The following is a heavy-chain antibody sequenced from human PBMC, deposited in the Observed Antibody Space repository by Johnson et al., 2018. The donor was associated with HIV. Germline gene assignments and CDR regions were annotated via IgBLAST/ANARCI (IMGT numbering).Heavy chain of an antibody. J-gene: IGHJ3*02. CDR2: ISSDGSNK. V-gene: IGHV3-30*03. Sequence: QMLLVESGGDMVQPGRSLRLSCVASGFTLSTYAMHWVRQAPGKGLEWVAVISSDGSNKYYADSVKGRFTISRDNSRNTLYLQVNSLRVKDTAVYYCVRDDRPDGFDIGGQGTMVTVSS. CDR1: GFTLSTYA. CDR3: VRDDRPDGFDI.